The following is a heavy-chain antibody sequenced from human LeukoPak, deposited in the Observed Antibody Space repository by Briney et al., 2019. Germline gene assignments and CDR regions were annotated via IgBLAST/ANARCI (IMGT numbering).Heavy chain of an antibody. CDR3: ARSPLYCSSTSCYNDYYMDV. D-gene: IGHD2-2*01. J-gene: IGHJ6*03. V-gene: IGHV4-34*01. CDR2: INHSGST. CDR1: GGSFSGDY. Sequence: SETLTLTCAVYGGSFSGDYWSWIRQPPGKGLEWIGEINHSGSTNYNPSLKSRVTISVDRSKNQFSLKLSSVTAADTAVYYCARSPLYCSSTSCYNDYYMDVWGKGTTVTVSS.